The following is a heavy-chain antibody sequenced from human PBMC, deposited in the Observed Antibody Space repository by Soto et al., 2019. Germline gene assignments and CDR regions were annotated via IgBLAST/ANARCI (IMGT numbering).Heavy chain of an antibody. CDR2: VSNDGRNK. J-gene: IGHJ1*01. Sequence: QVQLLESGGGVVQPGRSLRLSCAASGFTFSSYAMHWVRQPPGKGLEWVAVVSNDGRNKFYADSVRGRFTISRDNSKNTLYLEMDSLRVEDTAVFYCARGHHGLEHWGQGSLVLVSP. D-gene: IGHD2-8*01. CDR3: ARGHHGLEH. V-gene: IGHV3-30-3*01. CDR1: GFTFSSYA.